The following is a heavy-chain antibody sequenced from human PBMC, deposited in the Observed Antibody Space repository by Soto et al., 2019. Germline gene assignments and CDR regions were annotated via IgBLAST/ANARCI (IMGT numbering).Heavy chain of an antibody. D-gene: IGHD1-26*01. CDR1: GGSFSGYY. CDR2: INHSGST. J-gene: IGHJ4*02. V-gene: IGHV4-34*01. Sequence: QVQLQQWGAGLLKPSETLSLTCAVYGGSFSGYYWSWIRQPPGKGLEWIGEINHSGSTNSNPSLRSLVTISVDTSKNQFSLKLSSVTAADPAVYYCARGVGTGAYWGQGTLVTVSP. CDR3: ARGVGTGAY.